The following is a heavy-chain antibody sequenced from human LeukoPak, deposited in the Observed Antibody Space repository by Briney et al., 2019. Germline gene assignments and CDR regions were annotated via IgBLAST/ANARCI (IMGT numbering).Heavy chain of an antibody. D-gene: IGHD3-9*01. Sequence: GGSLRLSCAASGFTFNNANMNWVGQAPGKGLEWVGRIKSKTDGGTTDYAAPGKGRFTISRDDSKNTLDLQMNSLKTEDTAVYYCTTPYPYYDILTGYLPFDYWGQGTLVTVSS. CDR1: GFTFNNAN. CDR2: IKSKTDGGTT. J-gene: IGHJ4*02. V-gene: IGHV3-15*07. CDR3: TTPYPYYDILTGYLPFDY.